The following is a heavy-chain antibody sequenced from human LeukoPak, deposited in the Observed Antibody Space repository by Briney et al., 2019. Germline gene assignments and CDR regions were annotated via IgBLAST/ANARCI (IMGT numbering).Heavy chain of an antibody. CDR3: ARGLDRSKTGY. CDR1: SESFSGGY. D-gene: IGHD1-1*01. CDR2: ISHNEGI. V-gene: IGHV4-34*01. Sequence: SETLSLTCTVYSESFSGGYWSWIRQPPGKGPDWIGEISHNEGINYSPSLKSRVTISVDTSKNQFSLKLTSMTAADTAVYYCARGLDRSKTGYWGQESLVTVSS. J-gene: IGHJ4*02.